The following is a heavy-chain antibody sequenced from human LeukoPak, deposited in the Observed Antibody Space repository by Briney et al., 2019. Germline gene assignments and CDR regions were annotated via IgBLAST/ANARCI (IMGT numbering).Heavy chain of an antibody. J-gene: IGHJ4*02. D-gene: IGHD5-12*01. CDR1: GYTFTGYY. CDR2: ISGYDGSK. CDR3: ARDDYTGSSGGFDY. Sequence: ASVKLSCTASGYTFTGYYMHWVRQAPGQGLEWMGWISGYDGSKNYAQKVQDRITMTTDTSTSTAYMELRSLTSDDTALYYCARDDYTGSSGGFDYWGQGTLVTVSS. V-gene: IGHV1-18*04.